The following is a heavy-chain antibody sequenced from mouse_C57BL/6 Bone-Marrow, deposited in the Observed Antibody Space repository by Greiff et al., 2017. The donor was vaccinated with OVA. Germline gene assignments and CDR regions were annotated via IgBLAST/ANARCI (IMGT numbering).Heavy chain of an antibody. CDR1: GFTFSSYA. CDR2: ISDGGSYT. CDR3: AREAGLAIYYYGRAWFAY. Sequence: EVMLVESGGGLVKPGGSLKLSCAASGFTFSSYAMSWVRQTPEKRLEWVATISDGGSYTYYPDNVKGRFTISRANAKNNLYLQMSHLKSEDTAMYYCAREAGLAIYYYGRAWFAYWGQGTLVTVSA. V-gene: IGHV5-4*01. D-gene: IGHD1-1*01. J-gene: IGHJ3*01.